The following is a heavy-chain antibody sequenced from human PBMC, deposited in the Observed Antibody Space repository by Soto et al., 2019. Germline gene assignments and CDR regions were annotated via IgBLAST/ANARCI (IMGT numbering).Heavy chain of an antibody. D-gene: IGHD2-15*01. J-gene: IGHJ6*02. V-gene: IGHV4-39*01. CDR1: GGSISSSSYY. Sequence: SETLSLTCTVSGGSISSSSYYWGWIRQPPGKGLEWIGSIYYSGSTYYNPSLKSRVTISVDTSKNQFSLKLSSVTAADTAVYYCARLGRVVVVATPRLYRLAVWGQGTTVTVSS. CDR3: ARLGRVVVVATPRLYRLAV. CDR2: IYYSGST.